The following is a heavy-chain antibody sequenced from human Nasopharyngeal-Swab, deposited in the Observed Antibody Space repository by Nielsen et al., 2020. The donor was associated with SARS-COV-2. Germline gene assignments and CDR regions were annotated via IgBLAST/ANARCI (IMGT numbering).Heavy chain of an antibody. CDR3: VRDRGAQLAD. CDR1: GFTFSSYA. D-gene: IGHD3-3*02. J-gene: IGHJ4*02. V-gene: IGHV3-30*04. CDR2: ISYDGSNK. Sequence: GESLKISCAASGFTFSSYAMRWVRQAPGKGLEWVAVISYDGSNKYYADSVKGRFTISRDNSKNTLYLQMNSLRAEDTAVYYCVRDRGAQLADWGQGTLVTVSS.